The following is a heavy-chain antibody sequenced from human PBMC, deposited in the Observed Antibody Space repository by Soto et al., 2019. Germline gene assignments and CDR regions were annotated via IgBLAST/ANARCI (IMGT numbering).Heavy chain of an antibody. V-gene: IGHV3-11*01. J-gene: IGHJ6*02. CDR2: ISGSGGTI. CDR3: ARDRQPSSYIGLDV. D-gene: IGHD4-4*01. Sequence: GGSLRLSCEASGFTFSAHYMSWVRQAPGKGLEWVSHISGSGGTIYYADSVKGRFTISRDNAKNSLYLQMNSLRAEDTAVYYCARDRQPSSYIGLDVWGQGTTVTVSS. CDR1: GFTFSAHY.